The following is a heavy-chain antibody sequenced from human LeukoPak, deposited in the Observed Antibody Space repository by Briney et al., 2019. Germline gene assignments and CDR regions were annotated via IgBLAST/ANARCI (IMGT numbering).Heavy chain of an antibody. Sequence: GRSLRLSCAASGFTFSSCGMHWVRQAPGKGLEWVAVIWYDGSNKYYADSVKGRFTISRDNSKNTLYLQMNSLRAEDTAVYYCARVGLVTIFGFYYSGMDVWGQGTTVTVSS. CDR1: GFTFSSCG. V-gene: IGHV3-33*01. CDR2: IWYDGSNK. CDR3: ARVGLVTIFGFYYSGMDV. D-gene: IGHD3-3*01. J-gene: IGHJ6*02.